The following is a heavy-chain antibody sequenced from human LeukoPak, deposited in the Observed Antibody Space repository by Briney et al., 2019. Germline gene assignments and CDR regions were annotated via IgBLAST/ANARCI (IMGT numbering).Heavy chain of an antibody. D-gene: IGHD3-22*01. V-gene: IGHV1-18*01. CDR3: ARGLSNYYDSSVTSYYYYMDV. Sequence: ASVKVSCKASGYTFTSYGISWVRQAPGQGLEWMGWISAYNGNTNYAQKLQGRVTMTTDTSTSTAYMELRSLRSDDTAVYYCARGLSNYYDSSVTSYYYYMDVWGKGTTVTVSS. CDR2: ISAYNGNT. J-gene: IGHJ6*03. CDR1: GYTFTSYG.